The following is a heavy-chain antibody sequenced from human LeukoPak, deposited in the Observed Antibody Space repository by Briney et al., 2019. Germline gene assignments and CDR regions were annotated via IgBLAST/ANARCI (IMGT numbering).Heavy chain of an antibody. CDR2: IIPIFGTA. V-gene: IGHV1-69*05. CDR3: ARAKEAYYYDSSGYQIDY. CDR1: GGTFSSYA. J-gene: IGHJ4*02. D-gene: IGHD3-22*01. Sequence: SVNVSCKASGGTFSSYAISWVRQAPGQGLEWMGGIIPIFGTANYAQKLQGRVTMTTDTSTSTAYMELRSLRSDDTAVYYCARAKEAYYYDSSGYQIDYWGQGTLVTVSS.